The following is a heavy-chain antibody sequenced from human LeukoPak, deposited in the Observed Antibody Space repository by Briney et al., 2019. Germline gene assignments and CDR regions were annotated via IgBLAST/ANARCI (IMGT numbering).Heavy chain of an antibody. CDR2: ISWNSGSI. CDR1: GFNFDDYA. V-gene: IGHV3-9*03. D-gene: IGHD3-22*01. CDR3: AKDWSYDSSGYYDY. J-gene: IGHJ4*02. Sequence: PGGSLRLSCAASGFNFDDYAMHWVRQGPGKGLEWVSGISWNSGSIGYADSVKGRFTISRDNAKNSLYLQMNSLRAEDMALYYCAKDWSYDSSGYYDYWGQGTLVTVSS.